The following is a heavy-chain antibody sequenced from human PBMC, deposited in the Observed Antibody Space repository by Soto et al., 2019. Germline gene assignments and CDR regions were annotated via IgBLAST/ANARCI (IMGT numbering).Heavy chain of an antibody. Sequence: SETLSLTCAVSGGSISSSNWWSWVRQPPGKGLEWIGEIYHSGSTNYNPSLKSRVTIPVDKSKNQFSLKLSSVTAADTAVYYCARDLSASGYLRRYWFDPWGQGTLVTVSS. CDR1: GGSISSSNW. V-gene: IGHV4-4*02. J-gene: IGHJ5*02. D-gene: IGHD3-3*01. CDR2: IYHSGST. CDR3: ARDLSASGYLRRYWFDP.